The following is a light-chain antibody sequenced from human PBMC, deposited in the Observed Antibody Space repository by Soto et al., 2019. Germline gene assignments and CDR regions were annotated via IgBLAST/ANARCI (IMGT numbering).Light chain of an antibody. J-gene: IGKJ1*01. V-gene: IGKV1-5*03. CDR3: QQYATFSRT. CDR1: QSISPW. Sequence: DIQMTQSPSTLSAFVGDRVTITCRASQSISPWLAWYQQRPGKAPKLLMFLTSTLESGVSSRFSGSGSGTEFTLTITSLQPDDFATYYCQQYATFSRTFGQGTRVEI. CDR2: LTS.